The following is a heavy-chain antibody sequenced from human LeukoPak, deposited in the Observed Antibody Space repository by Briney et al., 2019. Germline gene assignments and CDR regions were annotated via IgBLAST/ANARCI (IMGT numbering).Heavy chain of an antibody. CDR2: ISVSGGNT. CDR3: AKVGSGRGDFDY. D-gene: IGHD3-10*01. Sequence: GGSLRLSCAASGFTFSSYAMSWVRQAPGKGLEWVSGISVSGGNTYSADSVKGRFTISRDNSKNTLYLQMNSLRAEETAVYYCAKVGSGRGDFDYWGQGTLVTVSS. CDR1: GFTFSSYA. V-gene: IGHV3-23*01. J-gene: IGHJ4*02.